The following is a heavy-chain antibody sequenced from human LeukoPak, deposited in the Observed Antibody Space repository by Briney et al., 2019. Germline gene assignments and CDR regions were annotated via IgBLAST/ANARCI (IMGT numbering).Heavy chain of an antibody. CDR2: INPNTGDT. Sequence: GASVKVSCKASGYTFTDYYMHWVRQAPGQGLEWMAWINPNTGDTNYSQKFQGRVTMTRDTSISTAYMELSRLKSDDTAVYYCARGSYDASDFEYFQHWGQGTLVTVSS. V-gene: IGHV1-2*02. D-gene: IGHD3-22*01. CDR3: ARGSYDASDFEYFQH. CDR1: GYTFTDYY. J-gene: IGHJ1*01.